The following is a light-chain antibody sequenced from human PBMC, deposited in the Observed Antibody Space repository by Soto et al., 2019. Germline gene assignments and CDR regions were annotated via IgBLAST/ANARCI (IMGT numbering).Light chain of an antibody. J-gene: IGLJ1*01. V-gene: IGLV3-21*02. Sequence: SYELPQPPSVSVAPGQTAMITCWGNNIGIKIVHWYQQKPGQAPVVVVYDNRDRPSGIPERFSGSNSGNTANLTISRVEAGDEADYYCQVWDSSSDKYVFGAGTKATVL. CDR2: DNR. CDR1: NIGIKI. CDR3: QVWDSSSDKYV.